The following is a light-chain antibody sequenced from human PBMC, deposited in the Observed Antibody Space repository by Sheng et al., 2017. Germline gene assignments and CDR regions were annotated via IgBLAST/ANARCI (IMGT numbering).Light chain of an antibody. CDR1: QSVGGN. V-gene: IGKV3-15*01. Sequence: ETVVTQSPVTLSVSLGERATLSCRASQSVGGNLAWYQQKPGQAPSLLIYGASIRATDIPDRFSGSGSGTEFTLTISSLQSEDIAVYYCQQYNNWPPRTFGQGTKVE. CDR2: GAS. J-gene: IGKJ1*01. CDR3: QQYNNWPPRT.